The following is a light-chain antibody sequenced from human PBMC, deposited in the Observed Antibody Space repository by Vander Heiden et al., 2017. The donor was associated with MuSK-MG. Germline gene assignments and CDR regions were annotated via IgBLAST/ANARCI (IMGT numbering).Light chain of an antibody. J-gene: IGKJ1*01. CDR1: QNIDNY. V-gene: IGKV1-39*01. CDR3: QQTYITPWT. CDR2: AAS. Sequence: DFQMTQSPSSLAASVGDRVTITCRASQNIDNYLNWYQHIPGKAPHLLIYAASTLQSGVPSRFSGTGSGTDFTLTISSLQPEDFAIYYCQQTYITPWTFGRGTKVEIK.